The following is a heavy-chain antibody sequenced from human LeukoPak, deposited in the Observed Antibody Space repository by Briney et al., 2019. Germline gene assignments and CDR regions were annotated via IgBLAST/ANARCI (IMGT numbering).Heavy chain of an antibody. CDR1: GDSISDNY. CDR3: VRHTLDYYDSSGYYYSHHYFDN. D-gene: IGHD3-22*01. Sequence: SETLTLTCTVSGDSISDNYWSWIRRHPGKGLEWIGYVYHSGTTDYNPSLKSRVTISVDTSKNQFSLKLTSVTAADTAVYYCVRHTLDYYDSSGYYYSHHYFDNWGQGTLVTVSS. V-gene: IGHV4-59*08. J-gene: IGHJ4*02. CDR2: VYHSGTT.